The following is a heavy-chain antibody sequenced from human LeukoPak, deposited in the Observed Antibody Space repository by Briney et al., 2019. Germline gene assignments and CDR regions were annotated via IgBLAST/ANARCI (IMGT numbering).Heavy chain of an antibody. Sequence: ASVKVSCKASGYIFTTYAMHWVRQAPGQRPEWMGWINIGNGETKYSQKFQGRVTITADKSTSTAYMELSSLRSEDTAVYYCAKDLRTIFGVVISPDAFDIWGQGTMVTVSS. CDR3: AKDLRTIFGVVISPDAFDI. CDR1: GYIFTTYA. J-gene: IGHJ3*02. D-gene: IGHD3-3*01. V-gene: IGHV1-3*04. CDR2: INIGNGET.